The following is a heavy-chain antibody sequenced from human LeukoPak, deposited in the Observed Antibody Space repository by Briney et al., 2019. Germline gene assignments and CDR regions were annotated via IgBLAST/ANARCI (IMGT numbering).Heavy chain of an antibody. J-gene: IGHJ4*02. CDR3: AINWNLDY. V-gene: IGHV3-23*01. D-gene: IGHD1-20*01. CDR2: ISGNGGST. Sequence: GGSLRLSCAASGFTFTSYAMSWVRQAPGKGLEWVSSISGNGGSTYYADSVKGRFTISRDNSRNTLYLQMNSLRAEDTAVYYCAINWNLDYWGQGTLVTVSS. CDR1: GFTFTSYA.